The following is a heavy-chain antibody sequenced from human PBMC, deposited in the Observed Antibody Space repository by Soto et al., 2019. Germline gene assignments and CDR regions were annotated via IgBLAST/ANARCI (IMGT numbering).Heavy chain of an antibody. V-gene: IGHV3-15*07. D-gene: IGHD2-8*01. J-gene: IGHJ4*01. Sequence: GGSLRLSCAASGFTFTNAWINWVRQAPGKGLEWVGRIKSKTDGGTTDYAEPVKGRFDISRDDSNNMVYLQMNSLKIEDTAIYYCTTDSYSTIIIVRFDYWGHGTLVTVSS. CDR3: TTDSYSTIIIVRFDY. CDR2: IKSKTDGGTT. CDR1: GFTFTNAW.